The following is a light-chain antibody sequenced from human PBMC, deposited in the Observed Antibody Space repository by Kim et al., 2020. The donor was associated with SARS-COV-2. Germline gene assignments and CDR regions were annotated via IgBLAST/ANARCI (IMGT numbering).Light chain of an antibody. CDR1: KLGDEF. CDR3: HACDSRTFYV. CDR2: QDN. V-gene: IGLV3-1*01. Sequence: VAPGQTARITCSGDKLGDEFACWYQQKPGQSPVLIIYQDNKLPSGIPERFSGSSSGNTAPLTITGTQAMDEADYYCHACDSRTFYVFGPGTKVTVL. J-gene: IGLJ1*01.